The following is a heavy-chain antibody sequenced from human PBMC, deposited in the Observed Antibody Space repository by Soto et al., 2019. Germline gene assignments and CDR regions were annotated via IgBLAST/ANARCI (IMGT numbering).Heavy chain of an antibody. CDR1: DGSISGYF. V-gene: IGHV4-59*05. Sequence: PSETLSLTCIVSDGSISGYFWSWIRQPPGKGLEWIGSIYYSGSTYYNPSLKSRVTISVDTSKNQFSLKLSSVTAADTAVYYCARGSRHPMDVWGQGTTVTVSS. J-gene: IGHJ6*02. CDR2: IYYSGST. CDR3: ARGSRHPMDV.